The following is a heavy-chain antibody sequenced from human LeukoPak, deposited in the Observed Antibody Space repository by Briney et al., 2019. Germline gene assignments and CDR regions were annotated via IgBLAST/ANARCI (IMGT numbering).Heavy chain of an antibody. CDR3: AKDRYCSGGSCSGDFDY. CDR1: GFTFSDAW. D-gene: IGHD2-15*01. Sequence: GGSLRLSCVASGFTFSDAWMNWVRQAPGKGLEWVAMISYDGSNHYHADSVRGRFTISRDNSKNTLYVQMNSLRAEDTAVYYCAKDRYCSGGSCSGDFDYWGQGTLVTVSS. J-gene: IGHJ4*02. V-gene: IGHV3-30*18. CDR2: ISYDGSNH.